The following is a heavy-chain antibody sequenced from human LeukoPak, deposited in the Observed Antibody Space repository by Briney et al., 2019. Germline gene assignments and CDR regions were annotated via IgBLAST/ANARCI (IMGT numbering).Heavy chain of an antibody. Sequence: GGSLRLSCAAPGFTVSNNYMSWVRQAPGKGLGWVSVLYSGGSTYYADSVKGRFTISRDNSKNTLYLQMNSLRAEDTAVYHCARTLYFGDLFYDYWGQGTLVTVSS. J-gene: IGHJ4*02. D-gene: IGHD3-10*01. CDR2: LYSGGST. V-gene: IGHV3-66*01. CDR3: ARTLYFGDLFYDY. CDR1: GFTVSNNY.